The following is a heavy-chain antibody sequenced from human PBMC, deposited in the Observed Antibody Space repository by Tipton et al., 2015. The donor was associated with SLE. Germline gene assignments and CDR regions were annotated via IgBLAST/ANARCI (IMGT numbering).Heavy chain of an antibody. CDR3: AKVRLVGTTGYYFDY. D-gene: IGHD3-9*01. J-gene: IGHJ4*01. CDR2: IWSDGTNE. Sequence: SLRLSCAVSGFTFSTHAMHWVRQTPGKGLEWLAIIWSDGTNEYYADSAKGRFSISRDNSKNTLYLQMNGLTTEDTGVYYCAKVRLVGTTGYYFDYWGQGTLVTVSS. CDR1: GFTFSTHA. V-gene: IGHV3-30*04.